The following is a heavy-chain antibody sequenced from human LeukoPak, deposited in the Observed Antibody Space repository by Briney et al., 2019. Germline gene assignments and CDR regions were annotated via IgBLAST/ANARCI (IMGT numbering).Heavy chain of an antibody. D-gene: IGHD3-3*01. CDR1: GYSMSSSGYF. CDR3: ARDYINGYDFWSGPTPGWFDP. V-gene: IGHV4-39*07. Sequence: SETLSLTCTVSGYSMSSSGYFWGWIRQPPGKGLEWIGSVYYTGSTSYNPSLKSRVTISVDTSKNQFSLKLSSVTAADTAVYYCARDYINGYDFWSGPTPGWFDPWGQGTLVTVSS. J-gene: IGHJ5*02. CDR2: VYYTGST.